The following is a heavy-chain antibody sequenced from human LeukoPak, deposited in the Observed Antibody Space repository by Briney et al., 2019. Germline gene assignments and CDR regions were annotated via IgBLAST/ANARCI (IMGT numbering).Heavy chain of an antibody. CDR3: ARARRPGMVRGYVWFDP. D-gene: IGHD3-10*01. CDR2: ISYSGGS. Sequence: PSETLSLTCTVSGASISSYYWSWMRQPPGKGLEWIGYISYSGGSNYNPSLNYNPSLKSRVTISVDTSKNQFSLKLSSVTAADTAVYYCARARRPGMVRGYVWFDPWGQGTLVTVSS. V-gene: IGHV4-59*12. J-gene: IGHJ5*02. CDR1: GASISSYY.